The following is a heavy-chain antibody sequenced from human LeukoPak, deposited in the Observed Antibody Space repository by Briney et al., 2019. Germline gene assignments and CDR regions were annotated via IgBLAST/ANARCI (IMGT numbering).Heavy chain of an antibody. D-gene: IGHD6-6*01. CDR1: GYSFTSYW. CDR3: ARQGGDSSSSNPIDY. J-gene: IGHJ4*02. V-gene: IGHV5-51*01. Sequence: HGESLKISCKGSGYSFTSYWSGWVRQMPGKGLEWMGIIYPGDSDTRYRPSFQGRVTISADKSISTAYLQWSSLKASDTAMYYCARQGGDSSSSNPIDYWGQGTLVTVSS. CDR2: IYPGDSDT.